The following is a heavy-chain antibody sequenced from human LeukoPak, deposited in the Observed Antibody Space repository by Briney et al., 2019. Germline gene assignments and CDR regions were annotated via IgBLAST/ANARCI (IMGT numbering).Heavy chain of an antibody. CDR2: ISSSSSTI. CDR1: GFTFSSYS. J-gene: IGHJ3*02. V-gene: IGHV3-48*01. Sequence: QPGGSLRLSCAASGFTFSSYSMNWVRQAPGKGLEWVSYISSSSSTIYYADSVKGRFTISRDNAKNSLYLQMNSLRAEDTALYYCAKDIRGILTGYLNAFDIWGQGTMVTVSS. CDR3: AKDIRGILTGYLNAFDI. D-gene: IGHD3-9*01.